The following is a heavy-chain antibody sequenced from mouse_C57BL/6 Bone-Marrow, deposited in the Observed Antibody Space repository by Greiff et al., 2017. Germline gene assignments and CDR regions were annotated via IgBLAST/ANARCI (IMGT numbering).Heavy chain of an antibody. CDR1: GYTFTDYY. V-gene: IGHV1-76*01. J-gene: IGHJ2*01. CDR3: TRSGITTVVATDY. CDR2: IYPGSGNT. Sequence: QVTLKESGAELVRPGASVKLSCKASGYTFTDYYINWVKQRPGQGLEWIARIYPGSGNTYYNEKFKGKATLTAEKSSSTAYMQLSSLTSEDSAVYFCTRSGITTVVATDYWGQGTTLTVSS. D-gene: IGHD1-1*01.